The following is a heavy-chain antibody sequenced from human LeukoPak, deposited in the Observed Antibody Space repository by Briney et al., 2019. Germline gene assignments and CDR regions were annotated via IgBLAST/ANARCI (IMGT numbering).Heavy chain of an antibody. CDR1: GFTFSNYA. V-gene: IGHV3-23*01. Sequence: GGSLRLSCTASGFTFSNYAMSWVRQAPGKGLEWVSGISASGGFTHFADSVKGRFTISRDNSKNTLFLQMNSLRAEDTAVYYCAKWAHRTYFYGSGTYYAFDYWGQGTLVTVSS. J-gene: IGHJ4*02. D-gene: IGHD3-10*01. CDR2: ISASGGFT. CDR3: AKWAHRTYFYGSGTYYAFDY.